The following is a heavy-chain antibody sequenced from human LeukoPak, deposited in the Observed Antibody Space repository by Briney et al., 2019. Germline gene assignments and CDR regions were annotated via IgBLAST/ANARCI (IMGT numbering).Heavy chain of an antibody. CDR1: GGTFSSYA. J-gene: IGHJ6*02. CDR3: ASHYVPAATNYYYYYGMDV. V-gene: IGHV1-69*13. Sequence: GASVKVSCKASGGTFSSYAISWVRQAPGQGLEWMGGIIPIFGTANYAQKFQGRVTITADESTSTAYMELSSLRSEDMAVYYCASHYVPAATNYYYYYGMDVWGQGTTVTVSS. CDR2: IIPIFGTA. D-gene: IGHD2-2*01.